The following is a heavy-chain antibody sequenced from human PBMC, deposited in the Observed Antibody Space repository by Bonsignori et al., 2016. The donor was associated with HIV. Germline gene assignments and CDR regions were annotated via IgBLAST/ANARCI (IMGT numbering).Heavy chain of an antibody. V-gene: IGHV3-23*01. CDR3: AKDKVELLWFGESYYYYMDV. CDR1: GFTFSSYA. CDR2: ISGSGGST. D-gene: IGHD3-10*01. J-gene: IGHJ6*03. Sequence: GESLKISCAASGFTFSSYAMSWVRQAPGKGLEWVSAISGSGGSTHYADSVKGRFTISRDNSKNTLYLQMNSLRAEDTAVYYCAKDKVELLWFGESYYYYMDVWGKGTTVTVSS.